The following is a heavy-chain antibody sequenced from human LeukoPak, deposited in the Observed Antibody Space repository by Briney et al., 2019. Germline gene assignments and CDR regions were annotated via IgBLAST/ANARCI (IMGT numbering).Heavy chain of an antibody. V-gene: IGHV1-2*02. CDR3: ARVPDYYGSGSSSNWFDP. J-gene: IGHJ5*02. CDR2: INPNSGGT. D-gene: IGHD3-10*01. CDR1: GYTFTGYY. Sequence: ASVKVSCKASGYTFTGYYMHWVRQAPGQGLEWMGWINPNSGGTNYAQKFQGRVTMTRDTSISTAYMELSRLGSDDTAVYYCARVPDYYGSGSSSNWFDPWGQGTLVTVSS.